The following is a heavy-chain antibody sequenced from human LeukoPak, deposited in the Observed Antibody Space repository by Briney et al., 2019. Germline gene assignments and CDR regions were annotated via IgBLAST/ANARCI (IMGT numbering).Heavy chain of an antibody. CDR2: ISSSSSTI. CDR3: AREGICSSTSCYQSHYYYYMDV. Sequence: SGGSLRLSCAASGFTFSSYSMNWVRQAPGKGPGWVSYISSSSSTIYYADSVKGRFTISRDNAKNSLYLQMNSLRAEDTAVYYCAREGICSSTSCYQSHYYYYMDVWGKGTTVTVSS. V-gene: IGHV3-48*01. D-gene: IGHD2-2*01. CDR1: GFTFSSYS. J-gene: IGHJ6*03.